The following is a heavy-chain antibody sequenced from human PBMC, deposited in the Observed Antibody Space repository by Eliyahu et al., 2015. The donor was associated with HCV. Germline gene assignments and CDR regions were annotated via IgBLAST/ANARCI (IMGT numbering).Heavy chain of an antibody. D-gene: IGHD3-16*01. CDR1: GGSISSYY. Sequence: QVRLQESGPGLVKPSETLSLTCTVSGGSISSYYWSWIRQSPRKGLEWIGYVYYSGTTNYNPSLKSRVSMSVDRSKNQLSLKLTSVTGTDTAVYFCARGKDVWGTSETFDVWGQGSMVIVSS. CDR3: ARGKDVWGTSETFDV. V-gene: IGHV4-59*01. CDR2: VYYSGTT. J-gene: IGHJ3*01.